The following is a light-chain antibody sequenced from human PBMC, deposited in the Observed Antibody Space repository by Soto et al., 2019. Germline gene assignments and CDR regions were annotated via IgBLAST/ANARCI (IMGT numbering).Light chain of an antibody. J-gene: IGKJ2*01. CDR2: AAS. CDR3: QQSYSTRMYT. CDR1: QSISSY. V-gene: IGKV1-39*01. Sequence: DIQMTQSPSSLSASVGDRVTITCRASQSISSYLNWYQQKPGKAPKLLIYAASSLQSGVPSRFSSSGSGTDFTLTISSLQPEDFATYYCQQSYSTRMYTFGQGTKLEIK.